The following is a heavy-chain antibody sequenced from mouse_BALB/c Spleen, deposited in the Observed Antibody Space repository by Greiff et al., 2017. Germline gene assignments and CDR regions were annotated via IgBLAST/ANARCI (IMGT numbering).Heavy chain of an antibody. D-gene: IGHD2-1*01. CDR3: NAGDYGNFPAY. Sequence: VQLQQSGAELVRSGASVKLSCTASGFNIKDFYMHWVQQRPEQGLEWIGWIDPENGDTDYAPKFQGKATMTADTSSNTAYLQLSSLTSEDTAVYYCNAGDYGNFPAYWGQGTLVTVSA. J-gene: IGHJ3*01. CDR1: GFNIKDFY. V-gene: IGHV14-4*02. CDR2: IDPENGDT.